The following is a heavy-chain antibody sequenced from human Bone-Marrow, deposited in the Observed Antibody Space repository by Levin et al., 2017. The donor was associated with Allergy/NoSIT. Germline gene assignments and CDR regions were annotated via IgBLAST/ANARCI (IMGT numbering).Heavy chain of an antibody. CDR3: ARFNGYDFDY. CDR1: GGSISGGGYY. J-gene: IGHJ4*02. Sequence: SQTLSLTCTVSGGSISGGGYYWSWIRQHPGKGLEWIGYIYYSGNTYYNPSLKSRVIMSVVTSKNQLSLKLTSVTVADTAVYYCARFNGYDFDYWGQGTLVTVSS. D-gene: IGHD5-12*01. V-gene: IGHV4-31*03. CDR2: IYYSGNT.